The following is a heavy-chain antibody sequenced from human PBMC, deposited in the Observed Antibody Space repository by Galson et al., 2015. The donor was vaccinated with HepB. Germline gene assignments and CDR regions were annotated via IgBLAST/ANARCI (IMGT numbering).Heavy chain of an antibody. CDR1: GFTFSSYS. Sequence: SLRLSCAASGFTFSSYSMNWVRQAPGKGLEWVSSISSSSSYIYYADSVKGRFTISRDNAKNSLYLQMNSLRAEDTAVYYCARDVSYYDSSGYPGGYWGQGTLVTVSS. CDR2: ISSSSSYI. V-gene: IGHV3-21*01. D-gene: IGHD3-22*01. CDR3: ARDVSYYDSSGYPGGY. J-gene: IGHJ4*02.